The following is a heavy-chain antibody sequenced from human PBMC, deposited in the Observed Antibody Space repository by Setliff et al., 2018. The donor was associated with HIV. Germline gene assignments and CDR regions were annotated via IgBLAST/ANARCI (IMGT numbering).Heavy chain of an antibody. Sequence: GGSLRLSCAASGFTFSNYAMSWVRQAPGKGLEWVSGTRGSGGSTYHADSVKGRFTISRDNAKNSLYLQMNRLRVEDTAVYYCARAYVSEWIQVWFDYWGQGTLVTRLL. D-gene: IGHD3-16*01. CDR3: ARAYVSEWIQVWFDY. J-gene: IGHJ4*02. V-gene: IGHV3-23*01. CDR2: TRGSGGST. CDR1: GFTFSNYA.